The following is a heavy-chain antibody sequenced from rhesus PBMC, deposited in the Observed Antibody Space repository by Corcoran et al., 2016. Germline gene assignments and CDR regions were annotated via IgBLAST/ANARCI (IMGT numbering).Heavy chain of an antibody. CDR1: GFTFSSYG. D-gene: IGHD4-35*01. CDR3: AKDEDYGNLLY. Sequence: EVQLVETGGGLVQPGGSLKLSCAASGFTFSSYGMSLVRQAPGKGLEWVSAINSGGGRTYYADAGKVRFTISRDNAKSTLSLQMNSRRAEDTAVYYCAKDEDYGNLLYWGQGVLVTVSS. V-gene: IGHV3S5*01. J-gene: IGHJ4*01. CDR2: INSGGGRT.